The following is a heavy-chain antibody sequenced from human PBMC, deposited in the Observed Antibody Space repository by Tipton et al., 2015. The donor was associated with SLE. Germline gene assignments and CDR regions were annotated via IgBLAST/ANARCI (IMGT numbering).Heavy chain of an antibody. CDR1: GFTVSSNY. J-gene: IGHJ4*02. Sequence: SLRLSCAASGFTVSSNYMRWVRQAPGKGLEWVSVTSGSGDSTSYADSVKGRFTISRDNSKNTVSLEVNSLTLEDTAVYYCATEGGSSSRAGYFDSWGQGTPVTVSS. V-gene: IGHV3-66*02. CDR3: ATEGGSSSRAGYFDS. D-gene: IGHD6-6*01. CDR2: SGSGDST.